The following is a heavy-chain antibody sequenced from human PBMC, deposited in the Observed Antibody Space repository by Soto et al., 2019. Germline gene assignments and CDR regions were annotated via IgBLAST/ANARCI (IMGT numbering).Heavy chain of an antibody. V-gene: IGHV4-4*07. J-gene: IGHJ6*02. CDR2: IYTSGST. CDR1: GGSISSYQ. D-gene: IGHD6-13*01. Sequence: SEPLSLTCTVSGGSISSYQWSWIGQPAGKGLEWIGRIYTSGSTNYNPSLKSRVTMSVDTSKKQFSLKLSSVTAADTAVYYCAGDGSWSSGMDVWGQGTTVTVSS. CDR3: AGDGSWSSGMDV.